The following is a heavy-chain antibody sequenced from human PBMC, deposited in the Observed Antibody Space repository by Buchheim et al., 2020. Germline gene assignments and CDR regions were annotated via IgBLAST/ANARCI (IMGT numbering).Heavy chain of an antibody. V-gene: IGHV1-8*01. CDR1: GYTFTSYD. CDR2: MNPNSGNT. J-gene: IGHJ4*02. D-gene: IGHD3-16*02. CDR3: ARRHNLGYDYIWGSYRPYYFDY. Sequence: QVQLVQSGAEVKKPGASVKVSCKASGYTFTSYDINWVRQATGHGLEWMGWMNPNSGNTGYAQKFQGRVTMTRNTSISTAYMELSSLRSEDTAVYYCARRHNLGYDYIWGSYRPYYFDYWGQGTL.